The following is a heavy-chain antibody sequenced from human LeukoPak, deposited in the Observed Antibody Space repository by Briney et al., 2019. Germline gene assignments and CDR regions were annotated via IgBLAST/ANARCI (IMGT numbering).Heavy chain of an antibody. CDR1: GYTFTGYY. Sequence: GASVKVSCKASGYTFTGYYMHWVRQAPGQGLEWMGWINPNSGGTNYAQKFQGRVTMTRDTSISTAYMELSRLRSDDTAVYYCARDLRSYSSGWSNWFDPWGQGTLVTVSS. D-gene: IGHD6-19*01. V-gene: IGHV1-2*02. CDR3: ARDLRSYSSGWSNWFDP. CDR2: INPNSGGT. J-gene: IGHJ5*02.